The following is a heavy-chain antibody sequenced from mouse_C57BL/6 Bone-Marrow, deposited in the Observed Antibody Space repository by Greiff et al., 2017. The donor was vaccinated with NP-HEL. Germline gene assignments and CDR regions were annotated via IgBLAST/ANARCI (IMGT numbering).Heavy chain of an antibody. CDR1: GYSFSSSW. J-gene: IGHJ2*01. D-gene: IGHD3-2*02. V-gene: IGHV1-82*01. CDR2: IYPGDGDT. CDR3: ARVTLRQLRLRPYYADY. Sequence: QVQLQQSGPELVKPGASVKISCKASGYSFSSSWMNWVKQRPGKGLEWIGRIYPGDGDTNYNGKFKGKATLTADKSSSTAYMQLSSLTSEDSAVYFCARVTLRQLRLRPYYADYGGQGTTLTVSA.